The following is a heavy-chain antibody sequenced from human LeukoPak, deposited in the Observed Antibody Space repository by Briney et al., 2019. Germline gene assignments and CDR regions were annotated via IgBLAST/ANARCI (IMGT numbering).Heavy chain of an antibody. CDR2: INHSGSN. V-gene: IGHV4-34*01. J-gene: IGHJ4*02. CDR3: ARALSQLADFDY. D-gene: IGHD6-13*01. Sequence: PSETLSLTCADHGGSFSDYYWSWIRQPPGKGLEWIGEINHSGSNNYNPSLKSRVTISVETSKNQFSLRLSSVTAADTAVYYCARALSQLADFDYWGQGTLVTVSS. CDR1: GGSFSDYY.